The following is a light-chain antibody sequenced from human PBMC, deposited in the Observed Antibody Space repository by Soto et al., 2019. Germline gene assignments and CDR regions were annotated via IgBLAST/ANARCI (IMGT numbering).Light chain of an antibody. CDR2: AAS. Sequence: DIQMTQSPSSLSASVGDRVTITCRASQGISNYLAWYQLKPGKVPNLLIYAASTLQSGVPSRFSGSGSGTDFTLTISSLQPEDVATYYWQKYNSAPLTFGQGTRLEIK. J-gene: IGKJ5*01. CDR1: QGISNY. V-gene: IGKV1-27*01. CDR3: QKYNSAPLT.